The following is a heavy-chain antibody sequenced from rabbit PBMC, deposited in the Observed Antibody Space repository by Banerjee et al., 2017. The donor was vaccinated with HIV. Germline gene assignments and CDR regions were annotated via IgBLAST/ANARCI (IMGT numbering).Heavy chain of an antibody. V-gene: IGHV1S45*01. J-gene: IGHJ4*01. Sequence: QEQLEESGGDLVKPEGSLTLTCTASGFSFSNYGVSWVRQAPGKGLEWIACINTISGDTVYATWAKGRFTISKASSTTVALQMTSLTAADTATYFYARDLAGVTGWNFNLWGPGTLVTVS. CDR1: GFSFSNYG. CDR3: ARDLAGVTGWNFNL. D-gene: IGHD4-1*01. CDR2: INTISGDT.